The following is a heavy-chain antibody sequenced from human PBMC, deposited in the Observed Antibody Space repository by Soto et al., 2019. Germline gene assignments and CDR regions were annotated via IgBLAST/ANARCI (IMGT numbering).Heavy chain of an antibody. CDR1: GFIFADYA. CDR3: VKKTEFYFDY. Sequence: PGGSLRLSCAASGFIFADYALPWVRQVPGKGLEWVSGISWNSDDRAYADSVKGRFTISRDNAKNALYLQINSLRAEDTPFDYCVKKTEFYFDYWGQGTLVTVSS. CDR2: ISWNSDDR. J-gene: IGHJ4*01. V-gene: IGHV3-9*01.